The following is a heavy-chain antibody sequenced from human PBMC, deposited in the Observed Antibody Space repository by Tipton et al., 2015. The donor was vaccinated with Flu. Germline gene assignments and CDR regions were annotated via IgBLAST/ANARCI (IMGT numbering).Heavy chain of an antibody. CDR3: ARRDYSNYVSEPKNWFDP. Sequence: GLVKPPETLSLTCGVSGDSIRSSNYYWGWIRQPPGKGLEWIGNTFHSGNTYLNPSLKSRVTISIDTSKNQFSLKLSSVTAADTAVYYCARRDYSNYVSEPKNWFDPWGQGALVTVSS. J-gene: IGHJ5*02. D-gene: IGHD4-11*01. V-gene: IGHV4-39*07. CDR1: GDSIRSSNYY. CDR2: TFHSGNT.